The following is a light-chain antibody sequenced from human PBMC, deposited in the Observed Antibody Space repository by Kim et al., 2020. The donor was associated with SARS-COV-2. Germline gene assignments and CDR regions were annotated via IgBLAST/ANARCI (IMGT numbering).Light chain of an antibody. CDR1: SCNIGINY. V-gene: IGLV1-51*01. CDR2: DNN. Sequence: GQQVTISCSGSSCNIGINYVSWYQQLPGTAPKLLIYDNNERPSGMPDRFSAARSGTSATLGITGLQTGDEADYYCGTWDNSLNNMVFGGGTQLTVL. CDR3: GTWDNSLNNMV. J-gene: IGLJ2*01.